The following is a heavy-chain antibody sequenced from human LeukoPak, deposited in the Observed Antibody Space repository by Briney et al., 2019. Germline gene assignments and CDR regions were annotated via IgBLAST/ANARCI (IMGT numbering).Heavy chain of an antibody. CDR1: GGSISSYY. Sequence: SETLSLTCTVSGGSISSYYWSWIRQPPGKGLEWIGYIYYSGSTNYNPSLKSRVTISVDTSKNQFSLKLSSVTAADTAVYYGARGFHSYDAFDIWGQGTMVTVSS. CDR3: ARGFHSYDAFDI. V-gene: IGHV4-59*01. CDR2: IYYSGST. D-gene: IGHD5-18*01. J-gene: IGHJ3*02.